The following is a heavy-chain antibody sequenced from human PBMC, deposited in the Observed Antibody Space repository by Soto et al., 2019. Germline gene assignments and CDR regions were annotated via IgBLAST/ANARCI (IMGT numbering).Heavy chain of an antibody. Sequence: GASVKVSCKVSGYTLTELSMHWVRQAPGKGLEWMGGFDPEDGETIYAQKLQGRVTMTTDTSTSTAYMELRSLRSDDTAVYYCARDSSGWRKRWFDPWGQGTLVTVSS. V-gene: IGHV1-24*01. CDR2: FDPEDGET. D-gene: IGHD6-19*01. J-gene: IGHJ5*02. CDR3: ARDSSGWRKRWFDP. CDR1: GYTLTELS.